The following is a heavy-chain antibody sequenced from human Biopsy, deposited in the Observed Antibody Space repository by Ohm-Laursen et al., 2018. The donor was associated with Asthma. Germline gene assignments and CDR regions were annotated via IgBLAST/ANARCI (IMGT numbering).Heavy chain of an antibody. Sequence: SLRLSCSAFGFTFRSYAMHWVRQAPGKGLEWVAVGGSYYDGGLKYYADSVNGRFTVSRDDSKNTLYLQMNSLRPDDTVVYYCARDVMEWYLPAFDFWGQGTLVTVSS. V-gene: IGHV3-30-3*01. D-gene: IGHD3-3*01. J-gene: IGHJ4*02. CDR2: GGSYYDGGLK. CDR3: ARDVMEWYLPAFDF. CDR1: GFTFRSYA.